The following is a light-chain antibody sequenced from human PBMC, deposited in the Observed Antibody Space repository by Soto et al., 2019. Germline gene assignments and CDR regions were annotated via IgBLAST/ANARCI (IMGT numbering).Light chain of an antibody. Sequence: QSALTQPASVSGSPGQSIAISCTGTSSDVGGYNSVSWYQQHPGKAPKLMIYNVSNRPSGVSDRFSGSKSGNTASLTISGLQAEDEADYYCSSHTSSGTYVFGTGTKLTVL. CDR2: NVS. V-gene: IGLV2-14*01. CDR3: SSHTSSGTYV. J-gene: IGLJ1*01. CDR1: SSDVGGYNS.